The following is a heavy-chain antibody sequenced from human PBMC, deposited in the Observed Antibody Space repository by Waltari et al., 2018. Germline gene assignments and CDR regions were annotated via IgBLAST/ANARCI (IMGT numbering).Heavy chain of an antibody. CDR2: IYHSGST. J-gene: IGHJ6*03. Sequence: QVQLQESGPGLVKPSATLSLPCPVAAYSIRSGSYWGWLRQPPGRGREWMGCIYHSGSTYYNPSLKSRVTISVDTSKNQFSLKLSSVTAADTAVYYCAREVRATVKGGDYYYYYMDVWGTGTTVTVSS. CDR1: AYSIRSGSY. V-gene: IGHV4-38-2*02. D-gene: IGHD4-4*01. CDR3: AREVRATVKGGDYYYYYMDV.